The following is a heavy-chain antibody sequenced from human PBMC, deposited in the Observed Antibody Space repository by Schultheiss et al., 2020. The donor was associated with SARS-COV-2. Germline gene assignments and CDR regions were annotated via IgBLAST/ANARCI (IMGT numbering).Heavy chain of an antibody. V-gene: IGHV1-2*02. CDR2: TNPKRGAT. CDR1: GYTFSGYY. D-gene: IGHD2-21*01. J-gene: IGHJ6*03. CDR3: ATRGDLDDYYFYMDV. Sequence: VKVSCKASGYTFSGYYIHWVRQAPGQGLEWMGWTNPKRGATYYAQKFQGRVTMNSDTSITTTYMELSRLRSDDTAVYYCATRGDLDDYYFYMDVWGKGTTVTVSS.